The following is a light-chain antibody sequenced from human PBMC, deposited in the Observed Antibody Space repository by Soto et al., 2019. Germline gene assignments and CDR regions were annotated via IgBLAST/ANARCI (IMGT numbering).Light chain of an antibody. CDR2: EVS. CDR1: SSDVGGHNY. Sequence: QSALTQPASVSGSPGQSITISCTGTSSDVGGHNYVSWYQQHPGKAPKLMIYEVSNRPSGVSNRFSGSKSGNTASLTISGLQAEDEADYSCSSYTSTTTYVFGTGKKATV. V-gene: IGLV2-14*01. CDR3: SSYTSTTTYV. J-gene: IGLJ1*01.